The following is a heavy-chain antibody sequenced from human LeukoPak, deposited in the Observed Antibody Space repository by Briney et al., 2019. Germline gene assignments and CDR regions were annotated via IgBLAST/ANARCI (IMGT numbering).Heavy chain of an antibody. CDR1: GYTFTGYY. D-gene: IGHD3-10*01. J-gene: IGHJ6*03. Sequence: ASVKVSCKASGYTFTGYYMHWVRQAPGQGLEWMGWINPNSGGTNYAQKFQGRVTITADESTSTAYMELSSLRSEDTAVYYCARAPHGSGSIGRMGYYYYMDVWGKGTTVTISS. CDR3: ARAPHGSGSIGRMGYYYYMDV. CDR2: INPNSGGT. V-gene: IGHV1-2*02.